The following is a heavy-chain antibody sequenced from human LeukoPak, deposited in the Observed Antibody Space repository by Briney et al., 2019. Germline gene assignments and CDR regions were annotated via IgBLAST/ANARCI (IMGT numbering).Heavy chain of an antibody. V-gene: IGHV3-23*01. Sequence: GGSLRLSCAASGFTFSRYAMSWARQAPGKWLEWVSAISGSGGSTYYADSVKGRFTISRDNSKNTLYLQMNSLRAEDTAVYYCAKSGRRWELLRNYFDYWGQGTLVTVSS. J-gene: IGHJ4*02. CDR3: AKSGRRWELLRNYFDY. CDR1: GFTFSRYA. D-gene: IGHD1-26*01. CDR2: ISGSGGST.